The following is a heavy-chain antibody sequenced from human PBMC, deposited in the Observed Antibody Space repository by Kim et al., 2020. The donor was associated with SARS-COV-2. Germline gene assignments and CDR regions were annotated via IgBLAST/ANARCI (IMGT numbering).Heavy chain of an antibody. CDR2: ISSSSSYI. Sequence: GGSLRLSCAASGFTFSSYSMNWVRQAPGKGLEWVSSISSSSSYIYYADSVKGRFTISRDNAKNSLYLQMNSLRAEDTAVYYCARDGELWQLFDYWGQGTLVTVSS. J-gene: IGHJ4*02. CDR1: GFTFSSYS. CDR3: ARDGELWQLFDY. D-gene: IGHD3-10*01. V-gene: IGHV3-21*01.